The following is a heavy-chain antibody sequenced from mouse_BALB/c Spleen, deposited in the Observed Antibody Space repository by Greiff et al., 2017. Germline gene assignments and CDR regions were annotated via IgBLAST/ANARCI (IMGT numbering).Heavy chain of an antibody. J-gene: IGHJ2*01. CDR3: TRDRGCSFDY. Sequence: DVKLQESGGGLVKPGGSLKLSCAASGFTFSSYTMSWVRQPPEKRLEWVATISSGGSYTYYPDSVKGRFTISRDNAKNTLYLQMSSLKSEDTAMYYCTRDRGCSFDYWGQGTTLTVSS. V-gene: IGHV5-6-4*01. CDR1: GFTFSSYT. CDR2: ISSGGSYT. D-gene: IGHD3-1*01.